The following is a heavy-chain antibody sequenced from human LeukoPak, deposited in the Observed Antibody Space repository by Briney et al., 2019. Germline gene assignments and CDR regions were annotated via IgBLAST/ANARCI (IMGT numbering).Heavy chain of an antibody. CDR2: INHRGST. D-gene: IGHD3-22*01. V-gene: IGHV4-34*01. Sequence: PSETLSLTCAVYGGSLSGYYWSWIRQPPGKGLEWIGEINHRGSTNYNPSLKSRVTISVDTSKNQFSLKLSSVTAADTAVYYCARGLIYYDSTYYMDVWGKGTTVTVSS. CDR3: ARGLIYYDSTYYMDV. J-gene: IGHJ6*03. CDR1: GGSLSGYY.